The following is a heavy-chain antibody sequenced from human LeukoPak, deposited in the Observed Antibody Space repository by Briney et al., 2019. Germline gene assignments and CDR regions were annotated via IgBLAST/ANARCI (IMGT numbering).Heavy chain of an antibody. D-gene: IGHD6-13*01. J-gene: IGHJ4*02. CDR3: ARQSYSSSWQPSNSFDY. CDR2: INHSGST. CDR1: GGSFSGYY. V-gene: IGHV4-34*01. Sequence: SETLSLTCAVYGGSFSGYYWSWIRQPPGKGLEWIGEINHSGSTNYNPSLKSRVTISVDTSKNQFSLKLSSVTAADTAVYYCARQSYSSSWQPSNSFDYWGQGTLVTVSS.